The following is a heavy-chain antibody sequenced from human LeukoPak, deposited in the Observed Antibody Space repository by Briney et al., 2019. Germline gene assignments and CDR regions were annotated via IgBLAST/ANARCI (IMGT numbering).Heavy chain of an antibody. D-gene: IGHD6-13*01. Sequence: GRSLRLSCAASGFTLSSYAMNWVRQAPGKGPDWVALISYDGSNKYYADSVKGRFTISRDNSESTLYLQMNSLRAEDTAVYYCARGGLYTSSWYGPIDYWGQGTLVTVSS. V-gene: IGHV3-30*04. CDR3: ARGGLYTSSWYGPIDY. CDR1: GFTLSSYA. CDR2: ISYDGSNK. J-gene: IGHJ4*02.